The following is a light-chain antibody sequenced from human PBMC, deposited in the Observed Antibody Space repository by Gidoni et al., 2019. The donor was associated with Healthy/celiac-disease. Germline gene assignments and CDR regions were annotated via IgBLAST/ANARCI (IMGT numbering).Light chain of an antibody. CDR3: QQYYSTPIT. CDR1: QSVLYSSNNKNY. V-gene: IGKV4-1*01. Sequence: DIVMTQSTDSLAVSLGERATINCKSSQSVLYSSNNKNYLAWYQQKPGQPPTLLIYWASTRESGLPDRFSGSGSGTDFTLTISRLQADDVAVYYCQQYYSTPITFGQGTRLEIK. CDR2: WAS. J-gene: IGKJ5*01.